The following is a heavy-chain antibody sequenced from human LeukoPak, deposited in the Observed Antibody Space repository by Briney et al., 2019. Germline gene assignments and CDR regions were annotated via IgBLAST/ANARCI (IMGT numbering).Heavy chain of an antibody. CDR1: GYTFINYA. J-gene: IGHJ4*02. V-gene: IGHV1-3*01. CDR3: ARGSTSDWPLEY. D-gene: IGHD2-21*02. CDR2: INAHNGDT. Sequence: GALVKVSCKASGYTFINYAIHWVRQAPGQRLEWMGWINAHNGDTEYSQKFQGRVAITRDTSASIVYMELSTLRFGDTAVYYCARGSTSDWPLEYWGRGILVTVSS.